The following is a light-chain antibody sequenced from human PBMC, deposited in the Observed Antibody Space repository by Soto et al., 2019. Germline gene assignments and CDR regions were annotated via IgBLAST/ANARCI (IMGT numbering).Light chain of an antibody. Sequence: DIQMTKSPSSLSASVRDRVTIICRASQSVSTRLAWYQQKPGKAPKVLIYDASSWAGGVPSRFTGSGSGTEFTLTINSLQPDDFATYDCQQYSVYWTFGQGTKVDIK. J-gene: IGKJ1*01. CDR1: QSVSTR. CDR2: DAS. CDR3: QQYSVYWT. V-gene: IGKV1-5*02.